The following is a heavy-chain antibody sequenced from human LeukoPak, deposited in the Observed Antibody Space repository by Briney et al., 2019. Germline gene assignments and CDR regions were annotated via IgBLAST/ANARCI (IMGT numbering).Heavy chain of an antibody. Sequence: PSQTLSLTCAISGDSVTSNSATWDWIRQSPAKGLEWLGRTWDRSNWYHDSAESVRCRITIIPDTSKKQFSLQLHSVTPEATAVYYWVRSTEYFVYWGQGTLVSVSS. J-gene: IGHJ4*02. V-gene: IGHV6-1*01. D-gene: IGHD1-1*01. CDR2: TWDRSNWYH. CDR1: GDSVTSNSAT. CDR3: VRSTEYFVY.